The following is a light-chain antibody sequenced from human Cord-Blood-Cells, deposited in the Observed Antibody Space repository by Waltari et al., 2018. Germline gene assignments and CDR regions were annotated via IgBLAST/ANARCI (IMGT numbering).Light chain of an antibody. CDR2: EGS. J-gene: IGLJ3*02. CDR3: CSYAGSSTWV. Sequence: QSALTQPASVSGSPGQSITISCTGTRRDVGRYNHVSWYQQHPGKAPKLMIYEGSKLPSGVSNRFSGSKSGNTASLTISGLQAEDEADYYCCSYAGSSTWVFGGGTKLTVL. CDR1: RRDVGRYNH. V-gene: IGLV2-23*01.